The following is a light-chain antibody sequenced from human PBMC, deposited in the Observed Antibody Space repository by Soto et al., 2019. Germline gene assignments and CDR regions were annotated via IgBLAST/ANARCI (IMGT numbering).Light chain of an antibody. Sequence: DIQMTQSPSTLSASVGDRVTITCRASQTISSWLAWYQQKPGKAPKLLIYKASTFKSGVPSRFGGSGSVTEFTLAISSLQPDDCATYYCQHDNSYSEAFGQGTKVELK. CDR1: QTISSW. V-gene: IGKV1-5*03. J-gene: IGKJ1*01. CDR2: KAS. CDR3: QHDNSYSEA.